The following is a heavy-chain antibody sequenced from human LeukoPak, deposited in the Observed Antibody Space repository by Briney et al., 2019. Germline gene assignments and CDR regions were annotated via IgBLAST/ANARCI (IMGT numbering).Heavy chain of an antibody. CDR1: GFIFSSYA. Sequence: PGGSLRLSCAASGFIFSSYAMHWVRQAPGKGPEWVAVVSYDGSNKYYADSFKGRFTISRDNSKNTLYLQMNSLRAEDTAVYYCARSLKFGDFHYYYGMDVWGQGTTVTVSS. CDR3: ARSLKFGDFHYYYGMDV. CDR2: VSYDGSNK. V-gene: IGHV3-30*03. J-gene: IGHJ6*02. D-gene: IGHD2-21*02.